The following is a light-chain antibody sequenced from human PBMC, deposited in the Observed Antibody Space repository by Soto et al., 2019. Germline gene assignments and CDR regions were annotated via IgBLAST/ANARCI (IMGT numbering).Light chain of an antibody. CDR2: KAS. J-gene: IGKJ4*01. CDR3: QQYNTYWDVT. CDR1: QSMRNW. Sequence: DIQMTQSPYTLSASVGDRVTITSRDSQSMRNWLAWYQQKPGKAPKLLIYKASTLESGVPSRFSGSGSGTEFTLTINSLQPDDFATYYCQQYNTYWDVTFGGGTKVEIK. V-gene: IGKV1-5*03.